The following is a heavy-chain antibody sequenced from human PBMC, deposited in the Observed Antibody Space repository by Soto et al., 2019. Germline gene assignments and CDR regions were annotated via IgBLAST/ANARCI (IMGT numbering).Heavy chain of an antibody. J-gene: IGHJ4*02. D-gene: IGHD4-17*01. Sequence: QVQLVESGGDVVQPGRSLRLSCAASGFTFSSYAMHWVRQAPGKGLEWVAVISYDGSNKYYADSVKGRFTISRDNSKNTLYLQMNSLRAEDTAVYYCARNDYGDYPPLTYFDYWGQGTLVTVSS. CDR1: GFTFSSYA. CDR2: ISYDGSNK. V-gene: IGHV3-30-3*01. CDR3: ARNDYGDYPPLTYFDY.